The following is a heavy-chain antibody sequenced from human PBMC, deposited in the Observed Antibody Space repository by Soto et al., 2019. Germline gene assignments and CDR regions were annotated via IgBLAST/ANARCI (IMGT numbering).Heavy chain of an antibody. V-gene: IGHV1-2*04. CDR1: GYTFTGYY. D-gene: IGHD2-2*01. CDR3: ARGADIVLVPAAILDY. Sequence: VQLVQSGAEVKKPGASVKVSCKASGYTFTGYYMHWVRQAPGQGLEWMGWINPNSGGTNYAQKFQGWVTMTRDTSISTAYMELSRLRSDDTAVYYCARGADIVLVPAAILDYWGQGTLVTVSS. CDR2: INPNSGGT. J-gene: IGHJ4*02.